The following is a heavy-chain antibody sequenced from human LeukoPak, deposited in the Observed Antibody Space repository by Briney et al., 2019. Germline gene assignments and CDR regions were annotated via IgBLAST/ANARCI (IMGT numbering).Heavy chain of an antibody. V-gene: IGHV4-39*07. J-gene: IGHJ3*02. CDR3: ARGKVIKVADDAFDI. CDR2: IYYSGST. D-gene: IGHD3-22*01. Sequence: SETLSLTYTVPGGSIRSSSYYWGWIRQPPGKGLEWIGSIYYSGSTYYNPSLKSRVTISVDTSKNQFSLKLSSVTAADTAVYYCARGKVIKVADDAFDIWGQGTMVTVSS. CDR1: GGSIRSSSYY.